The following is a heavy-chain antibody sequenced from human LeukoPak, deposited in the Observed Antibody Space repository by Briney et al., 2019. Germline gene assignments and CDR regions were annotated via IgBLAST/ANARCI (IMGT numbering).Heavy chain of an antibody. CDR2: ISSSSSYI. V-gene: IGHV3-21*01. D-gene: IGHD3-3*01. CDR3: ARDLRFLEWLSYPYYFDY. CDR1: GFTFSSYN. J-gene: IGHJ4*02. Sequence: GGSLRLSCAASGFTFSSYNMNWVRQAPGKGLEWVSSISSSSSYIYYADSVKGRFTISRDNAKNSLYLQMNSLRAEDTAVYYCARDLRFLEWLSYPYYFDYWGQGTLVTVSS.